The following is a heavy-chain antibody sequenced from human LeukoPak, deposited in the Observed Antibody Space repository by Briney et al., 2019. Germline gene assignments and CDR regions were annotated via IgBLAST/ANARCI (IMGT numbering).Heavy chain of an antibody. V-gene: IGHV1-69*06. J-gene: IGHJ4*02. CDR2: IIPIFGTA. Sequence: SVNVSCKASGGTFSSYAISWARQAPGQGLEWMGGIIPIFGTANYAQKFQGRVTITADKSTSTAYMELSSLRSEDTAVYYCARAPPRSSGWYYFDYWGQGTLVTVSS. D-gene: IGHD6-19*01. CDR3: ARAPPRSSGWYYFDY. CDR1: GGTFSSYA.